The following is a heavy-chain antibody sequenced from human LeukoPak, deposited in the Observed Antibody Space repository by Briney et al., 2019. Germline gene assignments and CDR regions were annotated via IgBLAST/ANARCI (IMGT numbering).Heavy chain of an antibody. CDR1: GGTFSSYA. J-gene: IGHJ4*02. CDR3: ASGGSYDSSGYLHY. V-gene: IGHV1-69*05. CDR2: IILIFGTA. Sequence: ASVKVSCKASGGTFSSYAISWVRQAPGQGLEWMGGIILIFGTANYAQKFQGRVTITTDESTSTAYMELSSLRSEDTAVYYCASGGSYDSSGYLHYWGQGTLVTVSS. D-gene: IGHD3-22*01.